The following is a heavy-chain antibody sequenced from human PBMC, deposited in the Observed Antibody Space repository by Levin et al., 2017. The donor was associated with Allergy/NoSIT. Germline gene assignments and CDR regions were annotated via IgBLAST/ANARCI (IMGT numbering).Heavy chain of an antibody. D-gene: IGHD1-1*01. CDR1: GFTFSNYW. CDR2: IRQDGSEK. CDR3: ARATNWNPNYDYYYMDV. Sequence: GGSLRLSCAASGFTFSNYWMTWVRQAPGKGLEWVANIRQDGSEKYYVESVKGRFTISRDNAKNSLYLQMNRLRGDDTAVYYCARATNWNPNYDYYYMDVWGKGTTLTVSS. V-gene: IGHV3-7*03. J-gene: IGHJ6*03.